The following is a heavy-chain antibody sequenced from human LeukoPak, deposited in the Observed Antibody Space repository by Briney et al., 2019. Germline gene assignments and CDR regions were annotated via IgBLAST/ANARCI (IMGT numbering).Heavy chain of an antibody. CDR3: ARDYGDYVVGYYYGMDV. CDR1: GGSVSSSSYY. D-gene: IGHD4-17*01. J-gene: IGHJ6*02. CDR2: INHSGST. V-gene: IGHV4-39*07. Sequence: SETLSLTCTVSGGSVSSSSYYWGWIRQPPGKGLEWIGEINHSGSTNYNPSLKSRVTISVDTSKNQFSLKLSSVTAADTAVYYCARDYGDYVVGYYYGMDVWGQGTTVTVSS.